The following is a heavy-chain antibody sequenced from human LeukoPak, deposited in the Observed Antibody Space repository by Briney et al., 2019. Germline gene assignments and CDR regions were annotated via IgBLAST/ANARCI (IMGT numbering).Heavy chain of an antibody. D-gene: IGHD2-2*01. J-gene: IGHJ6*02. CDR2: ISGSGGST. CDR1: GFIFSNYA. Sequence: GGSLRLSCAVSGFIFSNYAMSWVRQAPGKGLEWVSTISGSGGSTYDADFVKGRFTISRDNSKNTLYLQMNSLRAEDTAVYYCAKPPCTSCYLFRMDVRGQGTTVTVSS. CDR3: AKPPCTSCYLFRMDV. V-gene: IGHV3-23*01.